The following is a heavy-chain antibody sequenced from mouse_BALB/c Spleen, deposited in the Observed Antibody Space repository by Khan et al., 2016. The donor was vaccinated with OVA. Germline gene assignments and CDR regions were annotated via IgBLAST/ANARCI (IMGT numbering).Heavy chain of an antibody. CDR2: ISSGGHYT. V-gene: IGHV5-6*01. CDR1: GFTFSTYG. J-gene: IGHJ3*01. Sequence: EVELVESGGDLVKPGGSLKLSCAASGFTFSTYGMSWVRQTPDKRLEWVATISSGGHYTYYPDSVKGRFTISRDNAKSTLYLQMSSLKSDDTAIYYVARLAYYYNSEGFAYWGQGTLVTVSA. D-gene: IGHD1-1*01. CDR3: ARLAYYYNSEGFAY.